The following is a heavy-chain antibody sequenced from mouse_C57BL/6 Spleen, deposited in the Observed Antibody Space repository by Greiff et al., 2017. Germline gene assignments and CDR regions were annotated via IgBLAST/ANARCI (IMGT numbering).Heavy chain of an antibody. CDR2: IRNKANGYTT. D-gene: IGHD4-1*01. CDR1: GFTFTDYY. J-gene: IGHJ2*01. CDR3: AISHLGYLDY. V-gene: IGHV7-3*01. Sequence: EVMLVESGGGLVQPGGSLSLSCAASGFTFTDYYMSWVRQPPGKALEWLGFIRNKANGYTTEYSASVKGRFTISRDNSQSILYLQMNALRAEDSATYSGAISHLGYLDYWGQGTPLTVSS.